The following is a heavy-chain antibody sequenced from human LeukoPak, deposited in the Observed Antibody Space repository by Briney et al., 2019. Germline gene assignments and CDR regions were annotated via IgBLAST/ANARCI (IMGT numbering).Heavy chain of an antibody. Sequence: PSETLSLTCAVSGGSISSGGYSWSWLRQPPGKGLEWIGYINHSGSTNYNPSLKSRVTISIDTSKNQFSLKLSSVTAADTAVYYCARGDFGDYGDYWGQGTLVTVSS. CDR3: ARGDFGDYGDY. J-gene: IGHJ4*02. V-gene: IGHV4-30-2*01. CDR2: INHSGST. CDR1: GGSISSGGYS. D-gene: IGHD4-17*01.